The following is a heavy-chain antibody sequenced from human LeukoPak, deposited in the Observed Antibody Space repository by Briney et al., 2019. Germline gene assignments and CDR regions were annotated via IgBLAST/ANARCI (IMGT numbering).Heavy chain of an antibody. J-gene: IGHJ5*02. Sequence: GGSLRLSCAASGFTVSSNYMSWVRQAPGKGLEWVSVIYSGGSTYYADSVKGRFTISRDNAKNSLYLQMNSLRAEDTAVYYCARVGLTYYYDSSGHNWFDPWGQGTLVTVSS. CDR2: IYSGGST. CDR1: GFTVSSNY. CDR3: ARVGLTYYYDSSGHNWFDP. V-gene: IGHV3-53*01. D-gene: IGHD3-22*01.